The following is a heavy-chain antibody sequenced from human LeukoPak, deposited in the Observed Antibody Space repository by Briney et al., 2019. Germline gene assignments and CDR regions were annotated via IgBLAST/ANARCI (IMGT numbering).Heavy chain of an antibody. CDR1: GYTVTSYA. V-gene: IGHV1-3*01. J-gene: IGHJ4*02. CDR2: INAGNGNT. Sequence: ASVKVSCKASGYTVTSYAMHWVRQAPGQRLEWMGWINAGNGNTKYSQKFQGRVTITRDTSASTAYMELSSLRSEDTAVYYCARDDVVVVAATYYFDYWGQGTLVTVSS. D-gene: IGHD2-15*01. CDR3: ARDDVVVVAATYYFDY.